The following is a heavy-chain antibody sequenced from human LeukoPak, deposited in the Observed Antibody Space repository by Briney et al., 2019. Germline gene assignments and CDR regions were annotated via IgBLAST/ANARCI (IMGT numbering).Heavy chain of an antibody. Sequence: ASVKVSCKASGYTFTSYGISWVRQAPGQGLEWMGWISAYNGNTNYAQKLQGRVTMTTDTSTSTAYMELRSLRSDDTAVYYCARDKNVVVVAATGSTWFDPWGQGTLVTVSS. CDR1: GYTFTSYG. D-gene: IGHD2-15*01. J-gene: IGHJ5*02. CDR3: ARDKNVVVVAATGSTWFDP. V-gene: IGHV1-18*01. CDR2: ISAYNGNT.